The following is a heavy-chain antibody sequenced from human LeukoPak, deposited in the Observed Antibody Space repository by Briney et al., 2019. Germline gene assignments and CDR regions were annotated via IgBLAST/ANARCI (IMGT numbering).Heavy chain of an antibody. J-gene: IGHJ4*02. Sequence: PGRSLRLSCAASGFTFSSYGMHWVRQAPGKGLEWVAVIWYDGTNKYYADSVKGRFTVSRDNSKNTLYLQMNSLRAEDTAVYYCARERGGGSYYFDYWGQGTLVTVSS. CDR1: GFTFSSYG. CDR2: IWYDGTNK. V-gene: IGHV3-33*01. D-gene: IGHD1-26*01. CDR3: ARERGGGSYYFDY.